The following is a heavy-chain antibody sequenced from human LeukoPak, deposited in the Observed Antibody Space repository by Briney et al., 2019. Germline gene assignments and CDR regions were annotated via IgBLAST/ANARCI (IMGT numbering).Heavy chain of an antibody. V-gene: IGHV1-2*02. D-gene: IGHD6-13*01. J-gene: IGHJ4*02. CDR1: GYTFSVYY. Sequence: ASVKPSFTASGYTFSVYYIHWVRQAPGQGLEWLGWINPNSGGTKYAQKFHGRVTMTRDTSISTAHMELNRLASEDTAVYYCARNMGSSSWYFWGQGTLVTVSS. CDR2: INPNSGGT. CDR3: ARNMGSSSWYF.